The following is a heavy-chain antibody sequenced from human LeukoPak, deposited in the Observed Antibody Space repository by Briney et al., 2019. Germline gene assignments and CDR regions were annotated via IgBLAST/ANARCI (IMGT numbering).Heavy chain of an antibody. Sequence: GGSLRLSCAASGFTVSSNYMSWVRQAPGKGLEWVSVIYSGGSTYYADSVKGRFTISRDNSKNTLYLQMNSRRAEDTAVYYCARDTPNSRGWNEWGGFNSGGRGPLFTVS. V-gene: IGHV3-53*01. CDR3: ARDTPNSRGWNEWGGFNS. CDR2: IYSGGST. J-gene: IGHJ4*02. CDR1: GFTVSSNY. D-gene: IGHD6-19*01.